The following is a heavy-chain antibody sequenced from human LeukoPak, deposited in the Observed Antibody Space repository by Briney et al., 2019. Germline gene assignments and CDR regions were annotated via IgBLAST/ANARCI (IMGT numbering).Heavy chain of an antibody. D-gene: IGHD1-26*01. CDR3: ARDGIVGATTMGY. V-gene: IGHV1-69*13. Sequence: SVKVSCKASGGTFSSYAISWVRQAPGQGLEWMGGIIPIFGTANYAQKFQGRVTITADESTSTAYMELGSLRSEDTAVYYCARDGIVGATTMGYWGQGTLVTVSS. J-gene: IGHJ4*02. CDR1: GGTFSSYA. CDR2: IIPIFGTA.